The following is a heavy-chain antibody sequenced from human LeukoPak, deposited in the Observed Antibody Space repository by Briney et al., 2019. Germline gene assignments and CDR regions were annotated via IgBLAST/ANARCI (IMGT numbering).Heavy chain of an antibody. Sequence: PGGSLRLSCAASGFTFSSYSMNWVRQAPGKGLEWVSSISSSSSYIYYAASVKGRFTISRDNAKNSLYLQMNSLRAEDTAVYYCARENIVSTRDFDCWGQGTLVTVSS. CDR3: ARENIVSTRDFDC. J-gene: IGHJ4*02. D-gene: IGHD5/OR15-5a*01. CDR1: GFTFSSYS. V-gene: IGHV3-21*01. CDR2: ISSSSSYI.